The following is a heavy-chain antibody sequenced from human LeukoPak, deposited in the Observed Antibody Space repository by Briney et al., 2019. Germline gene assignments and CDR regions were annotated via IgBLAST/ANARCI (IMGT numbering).Heavy chain of an antibody. CDR3: ARDKIVGATYFDY. J-gene: IGHJ4*02. CDR2: IRSSSRTI. V-gene: IGHV3-48*01. Sequence: GGSLRLSCAASGFTFSSYSMNWVRQAPGKGLEWVSYIRSSSRTIYYADSVKGRFTISRDNAKNSLFLQMNSLRAGDTAVYYCARDKIVGATYFDYWGQGTLVTVSS. D-gene: IGHD1-26*01. CDR1: GFTFSSYS.